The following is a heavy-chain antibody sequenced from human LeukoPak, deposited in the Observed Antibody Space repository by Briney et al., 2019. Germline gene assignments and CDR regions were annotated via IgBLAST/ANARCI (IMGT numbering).Heavy chain of an antibody. V-gene: IGHV1-2*04. J-gene: IGHJ4*02. CDR2: INPNSGGT. Sequence: ASVKVSCKASGYTFTGYYMHWVRQAPGQGLEWMGWINPNSGGTNYAQKFQGWVTMTRDTSISTAYMELSRLRSDDTAVYYCARAAHDYVWGSYRYIPNYYDSSGYYDYWGQGTLVTVSS. CDR1: GYTFTGYY. CDR3: ARAAHDYVWGSYRYIPNYYDSSGYYDY. D-gene: IGHD3-16*02.